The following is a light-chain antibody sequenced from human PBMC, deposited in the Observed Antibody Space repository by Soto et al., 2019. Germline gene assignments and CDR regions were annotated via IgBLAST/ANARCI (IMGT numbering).Light chain of an antibody. Sequence: EVVMTQSPATLSVSPEERATPSCGARQSVRSYLAWYQQKPGQAPRLLSHGASTRAPGIPARFSGSGSGTGFALTNRSLPSEDFAVYYWHQDDRWPQTFGQGTKVDIK. CDR3: HQDDRWPQT. CDR1: QSVRSY. J-gene: IGKJ1*01. V-gene: IGKV3-15*01. CDR2: GAS.